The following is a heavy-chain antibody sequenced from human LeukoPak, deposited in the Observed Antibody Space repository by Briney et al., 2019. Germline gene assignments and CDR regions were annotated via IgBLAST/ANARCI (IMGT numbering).Heavy chain of an antibody. D-gene: IGHD3-10*01. J-gene: IGHJ5*02. CDR3: ARDLRGIRGVGSNWFDP. Sequence: PSQTLSLTCTVSGDSISRGGYYWSWIRQHPGKGLEWIGYIFYSGSTYYNPSPKSRVNISVDTSKNQFSLKLSSVTAADTAVYYCARDLRGIRGVGSNWFDPWGQGTLVTVSS. CDR1: GDSISRGGYY. V-gene: IGHV4-31*03. CDR2: IFYSGST.